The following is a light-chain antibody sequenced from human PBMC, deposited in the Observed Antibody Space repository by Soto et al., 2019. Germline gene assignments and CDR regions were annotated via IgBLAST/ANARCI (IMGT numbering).Light chain of an antibody. CDR1: LDITNY. CDR2: DAS. V-gene: IGKV1-33*01. Sequence: DIQLTQSPSSLSASVGDRVAITCQATLDITNYLNWYQHKPGEAPKLLIYDASNLETGVPSRFSGGGSGTDFTLTISALQPQDAATYYCQQYHYLSPLTFGGGTKVEIK. CDR3: QQYHYLSPLT. J-gene: IGKJ4*01.